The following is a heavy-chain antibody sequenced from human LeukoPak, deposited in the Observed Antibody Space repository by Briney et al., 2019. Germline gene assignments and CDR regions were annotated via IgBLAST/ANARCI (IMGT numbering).Heavy chain of an antibody. Sequence: KSSETLSLTCTVSGGSISSSSYYWGWIRQPPGKGLEWIGSIYYSGSTYYNPSLKSRVTISVDTSKNQFSLKLSSVTAADTAVYYCARRGTVTALAAHFDYWGQGTLVTVSS. CDR1: GGSISSSSYY. CDR3: ARRGTVTALAAHFDY. D-gene: IGHD4-11*01. J-gene: IGHJ4*02. V-gene: IGHV4-39*01. CDR2: IYYSGST.